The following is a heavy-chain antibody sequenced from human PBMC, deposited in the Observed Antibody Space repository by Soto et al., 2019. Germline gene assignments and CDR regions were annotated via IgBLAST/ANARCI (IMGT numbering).Heavy chain of an antibody. CDR2: ISAYNGNT. CDR1: GYTFTSYG. V-gene: IGHV1-18*01. J-gene: IGHJ5*02. CDR3: ARSGLSLPAAIELVWFAP. Sequence: VASVKVSCKASGYTFTSYGISWVRQAPGQGLEWMGWISAYNGNTNYAQKLQGRVTMTTDTSTSTAYMELRSLRSDDTAVYYCARSGLSLPAAIELVWFAPWGQGTLVPVSS. D-gene: IGHD2-2*01.